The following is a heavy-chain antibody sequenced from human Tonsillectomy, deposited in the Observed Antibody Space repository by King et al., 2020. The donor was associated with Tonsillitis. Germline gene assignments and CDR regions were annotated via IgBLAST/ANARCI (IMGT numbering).Heavy chain of an antibody. CDR2: ISSSSDTI. CDR3: ERNPFGQWGGLQH. D-gene: IGHD3/OR15-3a*01. CDR1: GFTFTSYS. Sequence: VQLVESGGGLVQPGGSLRLSCAASGFTFTSYSMNWVRQAPGKGLEWVSYISSSSDTIYYADSVKGRFTISRDNAKNSLFLQMNSLRDEDTGVYYCERNPFGQWGGLQHWGQRTLLT. V-gene: IGHV3-48*02. J-gene: IGHJ1*01.